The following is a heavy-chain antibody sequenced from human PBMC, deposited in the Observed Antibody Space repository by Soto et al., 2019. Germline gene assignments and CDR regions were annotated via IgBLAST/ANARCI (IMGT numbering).Heavy chain of an antibody. Sequence: PGGSLRLSCAASGFTFSSYAMSWVRQAPGKGLEWVSAISGSGGSTYYADSVKGRFTISRDNSKNTLYLQMDSLRAEDTAVYYCAKDSSRKIFGVVTTLDPWGQGTLVTVSS. J-gene: IGHJ5*02. CDR3: AKDSSRKIFGVVTTLDP. CDR2: ISGSGGST. V-gene: IGHV3-23*01. CDR1: GFTFSSYA. D-gene: IGHD3-3*01.